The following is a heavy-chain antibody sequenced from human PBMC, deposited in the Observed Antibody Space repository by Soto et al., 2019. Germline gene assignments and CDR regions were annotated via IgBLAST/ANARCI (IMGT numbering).Heavy chain of an antibody. CDR1: GYTFTSYA. Sequence: QVQLVQSGAEVKKPGASVKVSCKASGYTFTSYAMHWVRQAPGQRFEWMGWINAGNGNTKYSQNFQGRVTITRDTAARTAYMALSSRRSEDTAVHVCARLRHRPSYYCSYGMDVWGQGTTVTVSS. J-gene: IGHJ6*02. D-gene: IGHD3-16*01. V-gene: IGHV1-3*01. CDR3: ARLRHRPSYYCSYGMDV. CDR2: INAGNGNT.